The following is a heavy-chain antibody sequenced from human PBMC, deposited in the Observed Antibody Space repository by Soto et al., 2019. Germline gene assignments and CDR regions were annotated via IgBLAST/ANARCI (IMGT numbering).Heavy chain of an antibody. Sequence: GGSLRLSCAASGFTFSSYGMHWVRQAPGKGLEWVAVIWYDGSNKYYADSVKGRFTISRDNSKNTLYLQMNSLRAEDTAVYYCARAGDSGYDSNWFDPWGQGTLVTVSS. V-gene: IGHV3-33*01. J-gene: IGHJ5*02. D-gene: IGHD5-12*01. CDR3: ARAGDSGYDSNWFDP. CDR1: GFTFSSYG. CDR2: IWYDGSNK.